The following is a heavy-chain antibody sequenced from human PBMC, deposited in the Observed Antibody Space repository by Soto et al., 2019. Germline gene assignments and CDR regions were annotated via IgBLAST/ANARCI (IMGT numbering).Heavy chain of an antibody. CDR1: GFTFSGYA. CDR3: ARGSGGYSYYGVDV. V-gene: IGHV3-30-3*01. J-gene: IGHJ6*02. CDR2: ISYDGSNK. Sequence: PGGSLRLSCAASGFTFSGYAMHWVRQAPGKGLEWVALISYDGSNKYYADSVEGRFTISRDSSKNTMYLQMNSLRSEDTAIFYCARGSGGYSYYGVDVWGQGTTVTVSS. D-gene: IGHD3-16*01.